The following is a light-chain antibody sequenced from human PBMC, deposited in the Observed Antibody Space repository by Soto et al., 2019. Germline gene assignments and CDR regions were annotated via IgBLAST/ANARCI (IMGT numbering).Light chain of an antibody. V-gene: IGKV1-5*01. CDR3: QQYYTYSWT. J-gene: IGKJ1*01. CDR2: DAS. Sequence: DIQMTQSPSTLSGSVGDRVTITCRASQTISTWLAWYQQKPGKAPKLLIYDASSLESGVPSRFSGSGSGTEFTLTISSLQPDDFATYYCQQYYTYSWTFGQGTKWIS. CDR1: QTISTW.